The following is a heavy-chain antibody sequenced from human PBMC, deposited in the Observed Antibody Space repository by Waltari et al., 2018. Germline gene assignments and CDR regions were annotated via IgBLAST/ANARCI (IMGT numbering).Heavy chain of an antibody. CDR1: GGSISSSRYY. D-gene: IGHD1-7*01. J-gene: IGHJ5*02. Sequence: QLQLQESGPGLVKPSETLSLTCTVSGGSISSSRYYWGWFRQPPGKGLEWIGSIYYSGSTYYNPSLKSRVTISVDTSKNQFSLKLSSVTAADTAVYYCARGNSHGSNWFDPWGQGTLVTVSS. V-gene: IGHV4-39*01. CDR3: ARGNSHGSNWFDP. CDR2: IYYSGST.